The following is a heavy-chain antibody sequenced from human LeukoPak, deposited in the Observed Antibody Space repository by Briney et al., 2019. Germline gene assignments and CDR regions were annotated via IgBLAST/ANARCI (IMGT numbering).Heavy chain of an antibody. CDR2: INHSGST. CDR1: GGSFSGYY. V-gene: IGHV4-34*01. J-gene: IGHJ4*02. D-gene: IGHD2-15*01. Sequence: SETLSLTCAVYGGSFSGYYLSWIRQPPGKGLEWIGEINHSGSTNYNPSLKSRVTISVDTSKNQFSLKLSSVTAADTAVYYCARGAPGRYCSGGSCYFDYWGQGTLVTVSS. CDR3: ARGAPGRYCSGGSCYFDY.